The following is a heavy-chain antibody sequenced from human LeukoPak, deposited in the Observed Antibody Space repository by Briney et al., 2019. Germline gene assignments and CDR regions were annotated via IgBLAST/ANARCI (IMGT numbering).Heavy chain of an antibody. CDR2: ISSSGSTI. CDR3: ARDSPPDYYDSSGYQDY. CDR1: GFTFSDYY. V-gene: IGHV3-11*01. D-gene: IGHD3-22*01. J-gene: IGHJ4*02. Sequence: GGSLRLSCAASGFTFSDYYMSWIRQAPGKGLEWVSYISSSGSTIYYADSVEGRFTISRDNAKNSLYLQMNSLRAEDTAVYYCARDSPPDYYDSSGYQDYWGQGTLVTVSS.